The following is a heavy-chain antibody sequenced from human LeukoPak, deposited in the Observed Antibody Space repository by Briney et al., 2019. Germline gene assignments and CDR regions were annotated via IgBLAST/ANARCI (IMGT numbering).Heavy chain of an antibody. CDR2: ITTYNDKA. D-gene: IGHD1-1*01. CDR3: ARDLRGNVHFDY. CDR1: GYTFAAYG. V-gene: IGHV1-18*01. Sequence: GASAKVSCKTSGYTFAAYGINWVRQAPGQGLEWMGRITTYNDKANYAQKFQGRVTLTTDTSTNTAFMELRSLRSDDTAIYFCARDLRGNVHFDYWGQGTLVTVSS. J-gene: IGHJ4*02.